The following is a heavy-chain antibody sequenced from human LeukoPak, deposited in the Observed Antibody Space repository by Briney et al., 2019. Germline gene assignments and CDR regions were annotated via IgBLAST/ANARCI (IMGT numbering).Heavy chain of an antibody. CDR2: IYTSGST. CDR3: ARERNDYVWGKSPRTFDY. Sequence: PSETLSLTCTVSGGSISSYYWSWIRQPAGKGLEWIGRIYTSGSTNYNPSPKSRVTMSVDTSKNQFSLKLSSVTAADTAVYYCARERNDYVWGKSPRTFDYWGQGTLVTVSS. D-gene: IGHD3-16*01. CDR1: GGSISSYY. J-gene: IGHJ4*02. V-gene: IGHV4-4*07.